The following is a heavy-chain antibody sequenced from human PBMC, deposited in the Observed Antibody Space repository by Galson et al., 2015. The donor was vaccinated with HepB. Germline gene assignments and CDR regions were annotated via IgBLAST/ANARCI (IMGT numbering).Heavy chain of an antibody. Sequence: SLRLSCAASGFTFSSYAMHWVRQAPGKGLEWVAVISYDGSNKYYADSVKGRFTISRDNSKNTLYLQMNSLRAEDTAVYYCARKLGVDIVASLDYWGQGTLVTVSS. CDR1: GFTFSSYA. CDR2: ISYDGSNK. V-gene: IGHV3-30*04. J-gene: IGHJ4*02. CDR3: ARKLGVDIVASLDY. D-gene: IGHD5-12*01.